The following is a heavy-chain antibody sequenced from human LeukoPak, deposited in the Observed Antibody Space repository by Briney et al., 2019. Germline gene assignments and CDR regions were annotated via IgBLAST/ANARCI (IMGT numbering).Heavy chain of an antibody. D-gene: IGHD5-18*01. CDR3: ARLRGYSYGYDFDY. J-gene: IGHJ4*02. CDR1: GFTFSSYE. V-gene: IGHV3-48*03. CDR2: ISSSGSTI. Sequence: GGSLRLSCAASGFTFSSYEMNWVRQAPGKGLELVSYISSSGSTIYYADSVKGRFTISRDNAKNSLYLQMNSLRAEDTAVYYCARLRGYSYGYDFDYWGQGTLVTVSS.